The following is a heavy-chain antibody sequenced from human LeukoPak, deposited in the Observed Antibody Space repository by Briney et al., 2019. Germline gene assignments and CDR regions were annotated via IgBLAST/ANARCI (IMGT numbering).Heavy chain of an antibody. D-gene: IGHD3-16*01. CDR1: GFTFSSYA. J-gene: IGHJ4*02. CDR2: ISGSGGST. V-gene: IGHV3-23*01. CDR3: AKGTDGYDYIWGSPYFDY. Sequence: GGSLRLSCAASGFTFSSYAMSWVRQAPGKGLEWVSAISGSGGSTYYADSVKGRFTISRDNSKNTRYLQMNSLRAEDTAVYYCAKGTDGYDYIWGSPYFDYWGQGTLVTVSS.